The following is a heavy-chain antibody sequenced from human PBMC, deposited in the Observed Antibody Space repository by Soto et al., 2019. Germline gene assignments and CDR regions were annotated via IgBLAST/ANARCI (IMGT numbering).Heavy chain of an antibody. CDR1: GYTFTGYY. CDR3: VTYLIPMIVVVPPDI. CDR2: INPNSGGT. J-gene: IGHJ3*02. D-gene: IGHD3-22*01. V-gene: IGHV1-2*02. Sequence: GASVKVSCKASGYTFTGYYMHWVRQAPGQGLEWMGWINPNSGGTNYAQKFQGRVTMTRDTSISTAYMELSRLRSDDTAVYYCVTYLIPMIVVVPPDIWGQGTMVTVSS.